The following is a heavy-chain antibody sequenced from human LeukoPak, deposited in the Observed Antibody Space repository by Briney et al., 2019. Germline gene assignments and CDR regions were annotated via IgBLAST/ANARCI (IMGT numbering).Heavy chain of an antibody. Sequence: GGSLRLSCAASGFTFSTYAMSWVRQAPGKGLDLVSTISDGGSDTHYADSVKGRFTISRDDSKNTLYLQMNSLRAEDTAVYYCAKALYGDYGRFDYWGQGTLVTVSS. CDR2: ISDGGSDT. CDR3: AKALYGDYGRFDY. V-gene: IGHV3-23*01. CDR1: GFTFSTYA. D-gene: IGHD4-17*01. J-gene: IGHJ4*02.